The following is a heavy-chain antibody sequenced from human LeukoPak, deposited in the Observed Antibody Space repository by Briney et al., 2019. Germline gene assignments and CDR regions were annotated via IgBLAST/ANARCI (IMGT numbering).Heavy chain of an antibody. CDR2: INYGGDT. V-gene: IGHV4-34*01. D-gene: IGHD1-1*01. Sequence: SETLSLTCGVDGGSFSGYDWSWVRQPPGMGLEWIGEINYGGDTNYNPSLKSRVTISVDTSKNQFSLKVRSVTAADTAVYFCARGLGWKVTPMGLFYMDVWGEGATVTVSS. J-gene: IGHJ6*03. CDR1: GGSFSGYD. CDR3: ARGLGWKVTPMGLFYMDV.